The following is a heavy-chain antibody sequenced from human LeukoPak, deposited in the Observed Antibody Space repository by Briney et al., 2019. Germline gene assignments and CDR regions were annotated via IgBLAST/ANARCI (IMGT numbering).Heavy chain of an antibody. CDR2: IKQDGSQK. CDR3: ARGGNYFMDAFDI. D-gene: IGHD1-26*01. CDR1: GFTFSNYW. Sequence: GGSLRLSCAASGFTFSNYWMSWVRQAPGKGLEWVANIKQDGSQKYYVDSVKGRFTISGDNAKNSLYLQMNSLRAEDTALYYCARGGNYFMDAFDIWGQGTMVTVSS. J-gene: IGHJ3*02. V-gene: IGHV3-7*04.